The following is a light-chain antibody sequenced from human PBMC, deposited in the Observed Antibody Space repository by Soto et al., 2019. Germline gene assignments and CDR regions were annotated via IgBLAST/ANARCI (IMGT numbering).Light chain of an antibody. Sequence: EIVLTQSPDTLSLSPGERATLSCRASQSVSSYLAWYQQKLGQAPRLLIYDASNRATGIPARFSGSGSGTDFTLTISSLEPEDFAVYSCQQRGNWPQTFGQGTKLEIK. CDR1: QSVSSY. J-gene: IGKJ2*01. V-gene: IGKV3-11*01. CDR2: DAS. CDR3: QQRGNWPQT.